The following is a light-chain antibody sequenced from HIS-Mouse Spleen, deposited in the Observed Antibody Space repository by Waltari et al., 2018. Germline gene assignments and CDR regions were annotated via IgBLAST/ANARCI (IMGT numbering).Light chain of an antibody. CDR1: ALPKKY. V-gene: IGLV3-10*01. CDR2: EDS. J-gene: IGLJ1*01. Sequence: SYELTQPPSVSVSPGQTARITCSGDALPKKYAYWYQQKSGQAPVLVIYEDSKRPSGVPEGVSGSRPGTMAPLTISGAQLEDEADYYCYSTDSSGNHRIFGTGTKVTVL. CDR3: YSTDSSGNHRI.